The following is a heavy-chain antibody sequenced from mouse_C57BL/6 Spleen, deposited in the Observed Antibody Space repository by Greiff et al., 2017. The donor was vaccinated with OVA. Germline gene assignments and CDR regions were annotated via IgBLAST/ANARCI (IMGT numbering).Heavy chain of an antibody. CDR3: ARRGDSNYGESMDY. J-gene: IGHJ4*01. CDR2: IHPNSGST. V-gene: IGHV1-64*01. CDR1: GYTFTSYW. D-gene: IGHD2-5*01. Sequence: QVQLQQPGAELVKPGASVKLSCKASGYTFTSYWMHWVKQRPGQGLEWIGMIHPNSGSTNYNEKFKGKATLTVDKSSSTAYMQLSSLTSEDSAVYYCARRGDSNYGESMDYWGQGTSVTVSS.